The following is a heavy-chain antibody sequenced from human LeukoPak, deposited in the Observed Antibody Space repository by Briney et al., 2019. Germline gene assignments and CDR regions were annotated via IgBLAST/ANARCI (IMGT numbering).Heavy chain of an antibody. CDR3: ARHFINAIFFDY. CDR2: IYHSGST. CDR1: GLSISSSYY. D-gene: IGHD2-8*01. Sequence: SGTLSLXCAVSGLSISSSYYWGWVQQPPGKGLEWIGTIYHSGSTYYNPSLKSRVTISVDTSKNQFSLKLSSVTAADTAVYYCARHFINAIFFDYWGQGTLVTVSS. J-gene: IGHJ4*02. V-gene: IGHV4-38-2*01.